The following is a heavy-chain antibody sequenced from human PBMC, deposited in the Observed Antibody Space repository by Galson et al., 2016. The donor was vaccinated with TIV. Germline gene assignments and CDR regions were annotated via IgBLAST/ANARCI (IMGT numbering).Heavy chain of an antibody. V-gene: IGHV2-70*11. Sequence: PALVKPTQTLTLTCTFSGFSLNTEGMCVNWIRQPPGKALEWLARIDWDDDQSYTSSLNTRLTTSKDTSRNQVVLTMTNMDPVDTATYYCARISGYYDYSRHYIPRSFDYWGQGTPVTVSS. D-gene: IGHD3-22*01. CDR1: GFSLNTEGMC. CDR2: IDWDDDQ. CDR3: ARISGYYDYSRHYIPRSFDY. J-gene: IGHJ4*02.